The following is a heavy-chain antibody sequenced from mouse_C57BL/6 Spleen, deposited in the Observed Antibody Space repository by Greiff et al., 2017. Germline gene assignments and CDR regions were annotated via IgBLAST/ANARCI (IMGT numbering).Heavy chain of an antibody. V-gene: IGHV1-52*01. CDR1: GYTFTSYW. CDR2: IDPSDSET. J-gene: IGHJ3*01. CDR3: AREPVYYGNYEMAY. D-gene: IGHD2-1*01. Sequence: QVQLQQPGSELVRPGSSVKLSCKASGYTFTSYWMHWVKQRPIQGLEWIGNIDPSDSETHYNQKFKDKATLTVDKSSSTAYMQLSSLTSEDSAVYYCAREPVYYGNYEMAYWGQGTLVTVSA.